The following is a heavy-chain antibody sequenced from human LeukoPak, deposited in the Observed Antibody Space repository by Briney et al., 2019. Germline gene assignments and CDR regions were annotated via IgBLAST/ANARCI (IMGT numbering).Heavy chain of an antibody. CDR1: GITLSNYG. D-gene: IGHD3-22*01. CDR2: MCDSGGRT. Sequence: PGGSLRLSCAVSGITLSNYGMSWVRQAPGKGLEWVAGMCDSGGRTNYADSVKGRFTISRDNPKNTLYLQMNSLRAEDTAVYFCAKRGVVIRVILVGFHKEAYYFDSWGQGALVTVSS. CDR3: AKRGVVIRVILVGFHKEAYYFDS. J-gene: IGHJ4*02. V-gene: IGHV3-23*01.